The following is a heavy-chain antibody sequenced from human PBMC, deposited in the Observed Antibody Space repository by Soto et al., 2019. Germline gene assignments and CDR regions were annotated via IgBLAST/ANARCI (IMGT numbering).Heavy chain of an antibody. V-gene: IGHV1-69*01. Sequence: QVQLVQSGAEVKKPGSSVKVSCKASGGTFSSYAISWVRQAPGQGLEWMGGIIPIFGTANYAQKFQGRVTITADESTSTAYMELSSLRPEDTAVYYCARGPSGSYAYYYYGMDVWGQGTTVTVSS. D-gene: IGHD1-26*01. CDR2: IIPIFGTA. J-gene: IGHJ6*02. CDR1: GGTFSSYA. CDR3: ARGPSGSYAYYYYGMDV.